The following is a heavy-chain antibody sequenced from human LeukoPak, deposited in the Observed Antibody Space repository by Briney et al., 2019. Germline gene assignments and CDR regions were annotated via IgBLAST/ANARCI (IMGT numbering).Heavy chain of an antibody. D-gene: IGHD2-15*01. CDR1: GGSISSYY. J-gene: IGHJ6*02. Sequence: SETLSLTCTVSGGSISSYYWSWIRQPPGKGLEWIGYIYYSGSTNYNPSLKSRVTISVDTSKNQFSLKLSSVTAADTAVYYCARAQRYCSGGSCLYYYYGMDVWGQGTTVTVS. CDR3: ARAQRYCSGGSCLYYYYGMDV. V-gene: IGHV4-59*01. CDR2: IYYSGST.